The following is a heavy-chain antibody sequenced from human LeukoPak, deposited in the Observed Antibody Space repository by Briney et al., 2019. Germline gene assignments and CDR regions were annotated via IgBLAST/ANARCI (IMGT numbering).Heavy chain of an antibody. V-gene: IGHV3-74*01. J-gene: IGHJ6*03. D-gene: IGHD4-17*01. CDR3: AREHDYGRVYYYYYMDV. CDR1: GFTFSSYW. Sequence: GGSLRLSCAASGFTFSSYWMHWVRQAPGKGLVWVSRINSDGSSTSYADSVKGRFTISRDNAKNTLYLQMNSLRAEDTAVYYCAREHDYGRVYYYYYMDVWGKGTTVTISS. CDR2: INSDGSST.